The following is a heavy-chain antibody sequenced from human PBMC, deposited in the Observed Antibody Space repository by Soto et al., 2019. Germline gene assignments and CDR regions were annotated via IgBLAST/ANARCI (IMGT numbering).Heavy chain of an antibody. D-gene: IGHD3-9*01. V-gene: IGHV1-3*01. CDR1: GYTFTGYA. CDR2: INAGNGNT. Sequence: ASVKVSCKASGYTFTGYAMHWVRQAPGQRLEWMGWINAGNGNTKYSQKFQGRVTITRDTSASTAYMELSSLRSEDTAVYYCARDPIKITDFDWLLPAWASWLDYWGQGTLVTVSS. CDR3: ARDPIKITDFDWLLPAWASWLDY. J-gene: IGHJ4*02.